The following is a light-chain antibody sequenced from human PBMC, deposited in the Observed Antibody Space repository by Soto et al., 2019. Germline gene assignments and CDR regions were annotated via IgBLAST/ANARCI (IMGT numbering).Light chain of an antibody. J-gene: IGLJ3*02. CDR1: KLGDKV. V-gene: IGLV3-1*01. CDR3: QAWHSSSVV. CDR2: EDR. Sequence: SYELTQSPSVSVSPGQTSRITCSGDKLGDKVAYWYQQKPGQSPVVVIYEDRKRPSGLPERFSGSNSGNPAILTISGTQAMDEADYYCQAWHSSSVVFGGGTKLTVL.